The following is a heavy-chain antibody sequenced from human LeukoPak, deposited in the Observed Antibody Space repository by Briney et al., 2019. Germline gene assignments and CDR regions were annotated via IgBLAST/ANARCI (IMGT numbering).Heavy chain of an antibody. CDR1: GFTFSSYG. Sequence: GGSLRLSCAASGFTFSSYGMHWVRQAPGKGLEWVALISYDGNNKYYAESVKGRLTISRDNSKNTLYLQMNSLRTEDTAVYYCAKDSRVWTIGGVDYWGQGALVTVSS. CDR3: AKDSRVWTIGGVDY. V-gene: IGHV3-30*18. CDR2: ISYDGNNK. D-gene: IGHD3-16*01. J-gene: IGHJ4*02.